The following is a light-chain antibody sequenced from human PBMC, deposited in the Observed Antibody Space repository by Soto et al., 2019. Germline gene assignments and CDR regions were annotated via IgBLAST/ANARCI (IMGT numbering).Light chain of an antibody. CDR1: QSVSNK. Sequence: EIVMTQSPATLSVSPGERATLSCRASQSVSNKLAWYQQKPGQAPRLLIYGASTRATGIPARFSGSGSGTDFTLTISSLQPEDFAVYYCQQYNNWPPLTFGGGTKVDIK. CDR3: QQYNNWPPLT. J-gene: IGKJ4*01. CDR2: GAS. V-gene: IGKV3-15*01.